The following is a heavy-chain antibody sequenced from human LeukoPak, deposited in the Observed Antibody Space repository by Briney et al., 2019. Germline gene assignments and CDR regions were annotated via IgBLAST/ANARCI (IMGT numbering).Heavy chain of an antibody. CDR3: ASPGRSGSYFLAFDY. Sequence: GASVTVSCKASGGTFSSYAISWVRQAPGQGLEWMGGIIPIFGTANYAQKFQGRVTITADESTSTAYMELSSLRSEDTAVYYCASPGRSGSYFLAFDYWGQGTLVTVSS. CDR1: GGTFSSYA. D-gene: IGHD1-26*01. V-gene: IGHV1-69*13. J-gene: IGHJ4*02. CDR2: IIPIFGTA.